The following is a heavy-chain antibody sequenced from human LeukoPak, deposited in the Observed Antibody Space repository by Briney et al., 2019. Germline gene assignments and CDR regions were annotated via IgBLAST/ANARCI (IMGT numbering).Heavy chain of an antibody. CDR3: ARDSLIQHGSGSHWGFDY. J-gene: IGHJ4*02. V-gene: IGHV3-7*03. CDR2: IKKDGSDK. CDR1: GFMFSNYW. D-gene: IGHD3-10*01. Sequence: GGSLRLSCAASGFMFSNYWMSWVRQAPGKGPEWVGDIKKDGSDKYYVGSVKGRFTISRDNAKNSLYLQMNSLRAEDTAVYYCARDSLIQHGSGSHWGFDYWGQGILVTVSS.